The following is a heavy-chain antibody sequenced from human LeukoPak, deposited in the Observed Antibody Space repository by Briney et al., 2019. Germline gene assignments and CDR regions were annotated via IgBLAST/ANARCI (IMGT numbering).Heavy chain of an antibody. CDR3: ARDLSCGGDCYGGY. J-gene: IGHJ4*02. V-gene: IGHV1-2*02. CDR1: GYTFTSYA. Sequence: GASVKVSCKASGYTFTSYAMNWVRQAPGQGLEWMGWINPNSGGTNYAQKFQGRVTMTRDTSISTAYMELSRLRSDDTAVYYCARDLSCGGDCYGGYWGQGALVTVSS. CDR2: INPNSGGT. D-gene: IGHD2-21*02.